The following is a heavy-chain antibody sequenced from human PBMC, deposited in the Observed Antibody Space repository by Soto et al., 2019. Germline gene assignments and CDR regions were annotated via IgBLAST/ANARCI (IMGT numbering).Heavy chain of an antibody. CDR3: ARGNCSGGSCYHYSWFDP. J-gene: IGHJ5*02. Sequence: GGSLRLSCAASGFTFSSYGMHWVRQAPGKGLEWVAVIWYDGSNKYYADSVKGRFTISRDNSKNTLYLQMNSLRAEDTAVYYCARGNCSGGSCYHYSWFDPWGQGTLVTVSS. V-gene: IGHV3-33*01. D-gene: IGHD2-15*01. CDR2: IWYDGSNK. CDR1: GFTFSSYG.